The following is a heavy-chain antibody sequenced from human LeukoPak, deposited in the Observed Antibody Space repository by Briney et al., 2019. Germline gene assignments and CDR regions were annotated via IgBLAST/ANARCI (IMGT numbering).Heavy chain of an antibody. V-gene: IGHV3-11*04. D-gene: IGHD3-16*01. Sequence: GGSLRLSCAASGFTFSDYYMSWIRQAPGKGLEWVSTIKGIGPTTYYADSVKDRFTISRDNARNSLFLQMSSLRADDTAIYYCARAGELRYMDVWGKGTAVTVSS. CDR3: ARAGELRYMDV. CDR2: IKGIGPTT. CDR1: GFTFSDYY. J-gene: IGHJ6*03.